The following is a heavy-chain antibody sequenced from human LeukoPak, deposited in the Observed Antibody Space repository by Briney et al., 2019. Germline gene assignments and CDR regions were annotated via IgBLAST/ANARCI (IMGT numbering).Heavy chain of an antibody. J-gene: IGHJ5*02. D-gene: IGHD3-3*01. CDR2: ISAYNGNT. Sequence: ASVKVSCKASGYTFTSYGISWVRQAPGQGLEWMGWISAYNGNTNYAQKLQDRVTMTTDTSTSTAYMELRSLRSDDTAVYYCARDRDGELRFLEWLHWFDLWGQGTLVTVSS. CDR3: ARDRDGELRFLEWLHWFDL. V-gene: IGHV1-18*01. CDR1: GYTFTSYG.